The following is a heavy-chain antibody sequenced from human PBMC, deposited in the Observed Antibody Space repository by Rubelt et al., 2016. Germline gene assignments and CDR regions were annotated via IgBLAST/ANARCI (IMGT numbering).Heavy chain of an antibody. D-gene: IGHD4-17*01. Sequence: QLQLQESGPGLVKPSETLSVTCTVSGDSISGSTYYWGWIRQPPGKGLEWIGSASYSGSTFYNPSLRSRVANSVDTTKNQFFLKGHSVTAADTAVYYWANGDSEEWYFDVWGRGTLVTVSS. CDR3: ANGDSEEWYFDV. V-gene: IGHV4-39*07. J-gene: IGHJ2*01. CDR1: GDSISGSTYY. CDR2: ASYSGST.